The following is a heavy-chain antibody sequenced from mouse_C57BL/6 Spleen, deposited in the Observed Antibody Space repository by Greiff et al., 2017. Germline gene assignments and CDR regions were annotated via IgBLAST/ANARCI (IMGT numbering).Heavy chain of an antibody. Sequence: VPLQQSGAELVKPGASVTISCKASGYSFSSYWMNWVKQRPGKGLEWIGQIYPGDGDTNYNGKFKGKATLTADKSSSTAYMQLSSLTSEDSAVYFCARLGFITTPYAMDYWGQGTSVTVSS. V-gene: IGHV1-80*01. J-gene: IGHJ4*01. D-gene: IGHD1-1*01. CDR1: GYSFSSYW. CDR2: IYPGDGDT. CDR3: ARLGFITTPYAMDY.